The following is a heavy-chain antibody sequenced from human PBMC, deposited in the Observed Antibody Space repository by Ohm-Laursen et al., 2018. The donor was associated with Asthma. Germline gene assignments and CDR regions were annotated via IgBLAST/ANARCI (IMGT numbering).Heavy chain of an antibody. CDR1: GYTFTTYG. D-gene: IGHD5-18*01. J-gene: IGHJ4*02. V-gene: IGHV1-18*01. CDR2: ISDHNDNA. Sequence: ASVKVSCKASGYTFTTYGVSWARQAPGQGLEWMGWISDHNDNAESAQKFQGRVTMTIDTSTSTAYMELSRLRSDDTAVYYCARGQSYGTTPWGQGTLVTVS. CDR3: ARGQSYGTTP.